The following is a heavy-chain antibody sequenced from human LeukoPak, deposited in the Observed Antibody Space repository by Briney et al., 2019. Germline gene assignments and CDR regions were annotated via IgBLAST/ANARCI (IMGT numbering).Heavy chain of an antibody. J-gene: IGHJ5*02. D-gene: IGHD5-12*01. V-gene: IGHV1-18*01. CDR3: ARDLRGDYDFRIPDPNWFDP. Sequence: ASVKVSCKASGYTFTSYGISWVRQAPGQGLEWMGWISAYNGNTNYAQKLQGRVTMTTDTSTSTAYIELRSLRSDDTAVYYCARDLRGDYDFRIPDPNWFDPWGQGTLVTVSS. CDR1: GYTFTSYG. CDR2: ISAYNGNT.